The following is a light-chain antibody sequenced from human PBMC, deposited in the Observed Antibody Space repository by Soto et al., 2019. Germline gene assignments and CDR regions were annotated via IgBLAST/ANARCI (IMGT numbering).Light chain of an antibody. CDR1: SSDVGSYNL. CDR3: CSYAGSTPWV. CDR2: EDI. Sequence: QSVLTQPASVSGSPGQSITISCTGTSSDVGSYNLVSWYRHHPGKAPKLMIYEDIKRPSGGSNRFSGSKSGNTASLTISGLQAEDEADYYCCSYAGSTPWVFGGGTKVTVL. J-gene: IGLJ3*02. V-gene: IGLV2-23*01.